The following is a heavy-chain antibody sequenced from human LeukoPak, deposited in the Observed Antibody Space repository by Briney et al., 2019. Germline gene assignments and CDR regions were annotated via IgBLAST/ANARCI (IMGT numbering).Heavy chain of an antibody. CDR3: ARDSSLDY. CDR1: GVSISSSY. D-gene: IGHD6-6*01. CDR2: IHYRGNT. Sequence: SETLSLTCTVSGVSISSSYWSWIRQPPGKGLEWIGYIHYRGNTNYNPSLKSRVTISVDPSKNQFSLRLSSVTAADTAIYYCARDSSLDYWGQGTLVTVSS. J-gene: IGHJ4*02. V-gene: IGHV4-59*01.